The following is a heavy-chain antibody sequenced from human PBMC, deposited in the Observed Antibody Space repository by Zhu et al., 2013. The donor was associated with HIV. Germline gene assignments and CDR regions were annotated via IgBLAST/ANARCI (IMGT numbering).Heavy chain of an antibody. J-gene: IGHJ6*02. CDR3: ARDLPLFFSAQWLLQHNSYYYGMDV. D-gene: IGHD3-22*01. CDR2: INPNSGGT. CDR1: GYTFTGYY. Sequence: QVQLVQSGAEVKKPGASVKVSCKASGYTFTGYYMHWVRQAPGQGLEWMGWINPNSGGTNYAQKFQGRVTMTRDTSISTAYMELSRLRSDDTAVYYCARDLPLFFSAQWLLQHNSYYYGMDVWGQGTTVTVSS. V-gene: IGHV1-2*02.